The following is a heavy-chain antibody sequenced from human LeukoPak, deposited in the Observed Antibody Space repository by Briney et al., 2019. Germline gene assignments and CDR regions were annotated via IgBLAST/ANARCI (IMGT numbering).Heavy chain of an antibody. CDR3: ARDLRRFAAYYFDY. Sequence: GGSLTLPWAPSGFTFSDYAIHWVHQAPGPGLEWVAVISSDGRDKHHADSVKGRFAISRDKSKNTLYLQTNSLRAEDTAVYYCARDLRRFAAYYFDYWGQGTLVTVSS. CDR2: ISSDGRDK. D-gene: IGHD5/OR15-5a*01. CDR1: GFTFSDYA. J-gene: IGHJ4*02. V-gene: IGHV3-30*03.